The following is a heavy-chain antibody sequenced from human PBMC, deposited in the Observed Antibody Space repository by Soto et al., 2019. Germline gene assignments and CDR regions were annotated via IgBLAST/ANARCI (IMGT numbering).Heavy chain of an antibody. CDR1: GYTFTSYG. Sequence: QVQLVQSGAEVKKPGASVKVSCKASGYTFTSYGISWVRQAPGQGLEWMGCISAYNGNTNYPQKLQGRVTMTTDTATSTGYKALRSLRSDATAVQYCARDEFGDPAAYWGQGTLVTFSS. J-gene: IGHJ4*02. V-gene: IGHV1-18*01. D-gene: IGHD4-17*01. CDR3: ARDEFGDPAAY. CDR2: ISAYNGNT.